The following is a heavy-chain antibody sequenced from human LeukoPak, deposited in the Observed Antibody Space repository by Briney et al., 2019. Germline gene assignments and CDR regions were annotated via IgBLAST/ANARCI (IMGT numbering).Heavy chain of an antibody. V-gene: IGHV3-9*01. CDR1: GFTFDDYA. CDR3: AKDIGSSYHYYYCGMDV. D-gene: IGHD6-13*01. Sequence: GGSLLLSCAASGFTFDDYAMHSVRPPPGKGLEWVSGISWNSASICYADSVKCQFTISRDNATTSVYLQMNSLRAEETALYYCAKDIGSSYHYYYCGMDVWGEGTTVTVSS. CDR2: ISWNSASI. J-gene: IGHJ6*04.